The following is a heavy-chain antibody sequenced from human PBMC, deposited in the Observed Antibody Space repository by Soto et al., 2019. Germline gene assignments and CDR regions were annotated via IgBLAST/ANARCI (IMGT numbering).Heavy chain of an antibody. V-gene: IGHV3-48*01. Sequence: GGSLRLSCAASGFTFSSYSMNWVRQAPGKGLEWVSYISSSSSTIYYADSVKGRFTISRDNAKNSLYLQMNSLRAEDTAVYYCARDRGVTIFGVVIKNYYFDYWGQGTLVTVSS. CDR1: GFTFSSYS. CDR2: ISSSSSTI. J-gene: IGHJ4*02. CDR3: ARDRGVTIFGVVIKNYYFDY. D-gene: IGHD3-3*01.